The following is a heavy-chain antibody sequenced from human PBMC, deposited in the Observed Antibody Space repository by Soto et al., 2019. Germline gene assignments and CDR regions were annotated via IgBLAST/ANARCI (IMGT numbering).Heavy chain of an antibody. V-gene: IGHV3-33*01. CDR2: IWYDGSNK. CDR1: GFTFSSYG. Sequence: LSLTCAASGFTFSSYGMHWVRQAPGKGLEWVAVIWYDGSNKYYADSVKGRFTISRDNSKNTLYLQMNSLRAEDTAVYYCARDQNGYGSGSYYNNPFDYWGQGTLVTVSS. D-gene: IGHD3-10*01. CDR3: ARDQNGYGSGSYYNNPFDY. J-gene: IGHJ4*02.